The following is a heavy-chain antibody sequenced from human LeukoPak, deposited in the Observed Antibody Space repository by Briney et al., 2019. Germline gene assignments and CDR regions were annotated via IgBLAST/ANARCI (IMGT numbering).Heavy chain of an antibody. V-gene: IGHV4-30-4*01. CDR3: AKVGCSGGSCYSDDWFDP. CDR1: GGSINSGDDY. CDR2: IYYSGST. D-gene: IGHD2-15*01. J-gene: IGHJ5*02. Sequence: PSETLSLTCTVSGGSINSGDDYWSWIRQPPGKGLEWIGYIYYSGSTYYNPSLKSRVTISLYTFKKQFSLKLRSVTAAATDVYYCAKVGCSGGSCYSDDWFDPWGQGTLVTVSS.